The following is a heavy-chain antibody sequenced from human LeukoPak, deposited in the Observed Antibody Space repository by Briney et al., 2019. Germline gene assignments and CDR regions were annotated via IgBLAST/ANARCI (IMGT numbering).Heavy chain of an antibody. J-gene: IGHJ4*02. V-gene: IGHV3-23*01. Sequence: PGGSLRLSCAASGFTFSSYAMSWVRQAPGKGLEWVSDINGSGGKTYYADSVKGRFTISRDNSKNTLYLQMNSLRAEDTAVYYCARDYYGSGSFFDYWGQGTLVTVSS. CDR1: GFTFSSYA. D-gene: IGHD3-10*01. CDR3: ARDYYGSGSFFDY. CDR2: INGSGGKT.